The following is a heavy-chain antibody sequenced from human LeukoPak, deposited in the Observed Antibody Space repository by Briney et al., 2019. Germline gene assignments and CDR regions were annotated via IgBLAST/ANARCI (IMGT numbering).Heavy chain of an antibody. CDR3: ARVSHSVERHYYYMDV. D-gene: IGHD4-23*01. Sequence: GASVKVSCKASGGTFSSYAISWVRQAPGQGLEWMGGIIPIFGTANYAQKFQGRVTITADESTSTAYMELSSLRSEDTAVYYCARVSHSVERHYYYMDVWGKGTTVTVSS. J-gene: IGHJ6*03. CDR1: GGTFSSYA. V-gene: IGHV1-69*13. CDR2: IIPIFGTA.